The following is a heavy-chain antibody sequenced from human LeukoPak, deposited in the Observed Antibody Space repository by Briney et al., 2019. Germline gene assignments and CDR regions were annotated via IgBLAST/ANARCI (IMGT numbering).Heavy chain of an antibody. CDR3: ARGGFFPDH. CDR1: GLIFKNSW. Sequence: GGSLRLSCAVSGLIFKNSWMSWVRQAPGKGLEWVANIKQDGSEKFYVDSVKGRFTISRDNAKNSLYLQMNSLRAEDTAVYYCARGGFFPDHWGHGTLVTVSS. J-gene: IGHJ4*01. D-gene: IGHD3-10*01. V-gene: IGHV3-7*01. CDR2: IKQDGSEK.